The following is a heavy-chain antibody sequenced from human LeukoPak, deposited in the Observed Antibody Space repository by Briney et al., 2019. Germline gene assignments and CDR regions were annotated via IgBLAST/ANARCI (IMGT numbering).Heavy chain of an antibody. CDR2: IYSGGST. D-gene: IGHD6-13*01. V-gene: IGHV3-53*04. CDR1: GFTVSSNY. CDR3: AREIAAAVRGVDAFDI. J-gene: IGHJ3*02. Sequence: GGSLRLSCAASGFTVSSNYMSWVRQAPGKGLEWVSVIYSGGSTYYADSVKGRFTISRHNSKNMLYLQMNSLRAEDTAVYYCAREIAAAVRGVDAFDIWGQGTMVTVSS.